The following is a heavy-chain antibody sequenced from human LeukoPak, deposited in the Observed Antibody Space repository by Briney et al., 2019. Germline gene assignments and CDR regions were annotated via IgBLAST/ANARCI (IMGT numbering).Heavy chain of an antibody. CDR3: TRLSTSSPYFDY. CDR2: IRSKAYGGTT. D-gene: IGHD2-2*01. CDR1: GFAFGDYA. V-gene: IGHV3-49*04. J-gene: IGHJ4*02. Sequence: GRSLRLSCTASGFAFGDYAMSWVRQAPGKGLEWVGFIRSKAYGGTTEYAAPVKGRFTISRDDSKSIAYLQMNSLKTEDTAVYYCTRLSTSSPYFDYWGQGTLVTVSS.